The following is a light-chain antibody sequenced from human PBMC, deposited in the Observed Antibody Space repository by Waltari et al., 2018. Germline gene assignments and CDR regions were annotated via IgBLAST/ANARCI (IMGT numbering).Light chain of an antibody. Sequence: QSVLTQPPSVSGTPGQRVTISCSGSNSTIGGNSGNWYQQLPGTAPNLLIYNDNQGPSGVPDRFSASKSGTSASLAITGLQSEDDAYYYCAVWDDSLGGVFGGGTKLTVL. CDR1: NSTIGGNS. J-gene: IGLJ3*02. CDR2: NDN. V-gene: IGLV1-44*01. CDR3: AVWDDSLGGV.